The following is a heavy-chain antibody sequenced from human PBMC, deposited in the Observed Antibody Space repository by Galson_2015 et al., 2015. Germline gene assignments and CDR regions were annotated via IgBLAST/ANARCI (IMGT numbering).Heavy chain of an antibody. CDR2: IVVGNGNT. CDR1: GYTFTSYT. D-gene: IGHD5-12*01. J-gene: IGHJ4*02. V-gene: IGHV1-58*02. Sequence: SVKVSCKASGYTFTSYTMNWVRQARGQRLEWIGWIVVGNGNTNYAQKFQEGVTISRDMSTSTAYMELTSLRSEDTAVYYCAADSLYNGNWGQGTLVTVSS. CDR3: AADSLYNGN.